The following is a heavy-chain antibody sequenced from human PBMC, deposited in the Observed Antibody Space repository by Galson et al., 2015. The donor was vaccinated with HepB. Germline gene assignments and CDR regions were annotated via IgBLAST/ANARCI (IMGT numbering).Heavy chain of an antibody. CDR2: ISAYNGNT. J-gene: IGHJ6*02. Sequence: SVKVSCKASGGTFSSYAISWVRQAPGQGLEWMGWISAYNGNTNYAQKLQGRVTMTTDTSTSTAYMELRSLRSDDTAVYYCARDQDADTTMVPYYYGMDVWGQGTTVTVSS. V-gene: IGHV1-18*01. CDR3: ARDQDADTTMVPYYYGMDV. CDR1: GGTFSSYA. D-gene: IGHD5-18*01.